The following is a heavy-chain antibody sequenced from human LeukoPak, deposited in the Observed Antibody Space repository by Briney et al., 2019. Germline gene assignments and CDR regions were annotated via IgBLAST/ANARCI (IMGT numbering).Heavy chain of an antibody. CDR1: GGSFSGYY. D-gene: IGHD2-2*01. CDR3: ARGPLIVVVPAAMMGERGYYFDY. J-gene: IGHJ4*02. Sequence: SSETLSLTCAVYGGSFSGYYWSWIRQPPGKGLEWIGEINHSGSTNYNPSLKSRVTISVDTSKNQFSLKLSSVTAADTAVYYCARGPLIVVVPAAMMGERGYYFDYWGQGTLVTVSS. CDR2: INHSGST. V-gene: IGHV4-34*01.